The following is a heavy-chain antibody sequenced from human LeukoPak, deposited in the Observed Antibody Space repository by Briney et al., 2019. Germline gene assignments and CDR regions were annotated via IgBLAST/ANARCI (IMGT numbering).Heavy chain of an antibody. CDR2: IYYSGST. Sequence: SETLSLTCTVSGGSISSSSYYWGWIRQPPGKGLEWIGSIYYSGSTYYNPSLKSRVTISVDTSKNQFSLKLSSVTAADTAVYYCARVLRYFDWLFERSFWFDPWGQGTLVTVSS. CDR3: ARVLRYFDWLFERSFWFDP. V-gene: IGHV4-39*01. CDR1: GGSISSSSYY. D-gene: IGHD3-9*01. J-gene: IGHJ5*02.